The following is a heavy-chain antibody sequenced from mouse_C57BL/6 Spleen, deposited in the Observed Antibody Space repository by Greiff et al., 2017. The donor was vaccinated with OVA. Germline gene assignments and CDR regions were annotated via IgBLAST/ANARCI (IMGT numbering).Heavy chain of an antibody. Sequence: QVQLQQPGAELVMPGASVKLSCKASGYTFTSYWMHWVKQRPGQGLEWIGEIDPSDSYTNYNQKFKGKSTLTVDKSSSTAYMQLSSLTSEDSAVYYCARRGTIGSSHEVYFDYWGQGTTLTVSS. CDR2: IDPSDSYT. D-gene: IGHD2-14*01. CDR1: GYTFTSYW. J-gene: IGHJ2*01. CDR3: ARRGTIGSSHEVYFDY. V-gene: IGHV1-69*01.